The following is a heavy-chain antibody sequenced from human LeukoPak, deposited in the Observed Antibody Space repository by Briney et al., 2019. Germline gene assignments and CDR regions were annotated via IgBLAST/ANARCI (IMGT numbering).Heavy chain of an antibody. V-gene: IGHV3-30*02. CDR2: IPYDGNNK. J-gene: IGHJ4*02. Sequence: PGGSLRLSSAASRFTFSSYGMHWVRQAPGKGLEWVAFIPYDGNNKYYADSVKGRFTISRDNSKNTLYLQMNSLRAEDTAVYYCVKDGDDSGSYLVYWGQGTLVTVSS. D-gene: IGHD1-26*01. CDR1: RFTFSSYG. CDR3: VKDGDDSGSYLVY.